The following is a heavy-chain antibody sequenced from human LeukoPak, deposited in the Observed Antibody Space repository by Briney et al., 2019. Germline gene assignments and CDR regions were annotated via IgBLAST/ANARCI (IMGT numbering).Heavy chain of an antibody. V-gene: IGHV1-2*02. J-gene: IGHJ4*02. CDR2: INPKTLGT. D-gene: IGHD3-22*01. CDR3: ARDSLSDDSSGYYDF. Sequence: ASVKVSCKASGYTFTGYYIHWVRQAPGHGVEWMGWINPKTLGTNYAQKFRGRVTMTRDTSITTVYMELSSLRSDDTAVYYCARDSLSDDSSGYYDFWGQGALVTVST. CDR1: GYTFTGYY.